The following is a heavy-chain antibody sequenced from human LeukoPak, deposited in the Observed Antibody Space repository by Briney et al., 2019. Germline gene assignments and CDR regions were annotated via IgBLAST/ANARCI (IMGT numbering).Heavy chain of an antibody. V-gene: IGHV4-59*01. Sequence: SETLSLTCTVSGGSISSYYWSWIRQPPGKGLEWIGYIYYSGSTNYSPSLKSRVTISVDTSKNQFSLKLSSVTAADTAVYYCAREWELSRAFDIWGQGTMVTVSS. CDR2: IYYSGST. J-gene: IGHJ3*02. CDR3: AREWELSRAFDI. CDR1: GGSISSYY. D-gene: IGHD1-26*01.